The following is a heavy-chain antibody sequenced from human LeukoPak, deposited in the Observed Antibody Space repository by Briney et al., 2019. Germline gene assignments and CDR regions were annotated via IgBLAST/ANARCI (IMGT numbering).Heavy chain of an antibody. CDR2: ISYDGSNK. CDR3: AKEKKLMVYATTFDY. V-gene: IGHV3-30*04. J-gene: IGHJ4*02. Sequence: GGSLRLSCAASGFTFSSYAMHWVRQAPGKGLEWVAVISYDGSNKYYADPVKGRFTISRDNSKNTLYLQMNSLRAEDTAVYYCAKEKKLMVYATTFDYWGQGTLVTVSS. CDR1: GFTFSSYA. D-gene: IGHD2-8*01.